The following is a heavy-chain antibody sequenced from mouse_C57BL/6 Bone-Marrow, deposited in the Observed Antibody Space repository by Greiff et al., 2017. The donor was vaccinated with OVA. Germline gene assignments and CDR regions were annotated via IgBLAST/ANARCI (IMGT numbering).Heavy chain of an antibody. Sequence: QVQLQQPGAELVRPGSSVKLSCKASGYTFTSYWMHWVKQRPVQGLEWIGNIDPSDSETHYNQKFKDKATLTVDKSSSTAYMQLSSLTSEDSAVYYCARRSDGGFAYWGQGTLVTVSA. CDR1: GYTFTSYW. CDR3: ARRSDGGFAY. CDR2: IDPSDSET. V-gene: IGHV1-52*01. D-gene: IGHD2-3*01. J-gene: IGHJ3*01.